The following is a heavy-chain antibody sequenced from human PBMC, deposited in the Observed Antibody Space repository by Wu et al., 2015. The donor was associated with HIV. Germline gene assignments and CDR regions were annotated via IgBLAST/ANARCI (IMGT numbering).Heavy chain of an antibody. CDR3: ARGLGYCSGGSCFNWFDP. V-gene: IGHV1-46*01. J-gene: IGHJ5*02. D-gene: IGHD2-15*01. CDR1: GYTFTSYY. Sequence: QVQLVQSGAEVKKPGASVKVSCKASGYTFTSYYMHWVRQAPGQGLEWMGIINPSGGSTGYAQKFQGRVTFTRNTSISTAYMELSSLRSEDTAVYSCARGLGYCSGGSCFNWFDPWGQGTLVTVSS. CDR2: INPSGGST.